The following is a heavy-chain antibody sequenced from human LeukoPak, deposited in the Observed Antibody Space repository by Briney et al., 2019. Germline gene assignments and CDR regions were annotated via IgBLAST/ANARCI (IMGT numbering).Heavy chain of an antibody. CDR2: ISAYNGNT. V-gene: IGHV1-18*01. J-gene: IGHJ6*03. CDR1: GYTFTSYG. CDR3: ARGEYYDFWSGYYSGYYYYYMDV. D-gene: IGHD3-3*01. Sequence: ASVKVSCKASGYTFTSYGISWVRQAPGQGREWMGWISAYNGNTNYAQKLQGRVTMTTDTSTSTAYMELRSLRSDDTAVYYCARGEYYDFWSGYYSGYYYYYMDVWGKGTTVTVSS.